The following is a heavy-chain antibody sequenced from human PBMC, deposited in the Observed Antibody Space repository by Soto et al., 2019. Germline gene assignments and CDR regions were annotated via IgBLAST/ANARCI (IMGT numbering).Heavy chain of an antibody. CDR2: IRSKANSYAT. Sequence: PGGSLRLSCAASGFTFSGSAMHWVRQASGKGLEWVGRIRSKANSYATAYAASVKGRFTISRDDSKNTAYLQMNSLKTEDTAVYYCTRPLYYYDSSGYYRSYDYWGQGTLVTVSS. J-gene: IGHJ4*02. CDR3: TRPLYYYDSSGYYRSYDY. D-gene: IGHD3-22*01. V-gene: IGHV3-73*01. CDR1: GFTFSGSA.